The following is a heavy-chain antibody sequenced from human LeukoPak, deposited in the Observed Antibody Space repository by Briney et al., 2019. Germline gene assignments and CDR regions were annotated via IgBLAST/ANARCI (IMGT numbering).Heavy chain of an antibody. J-gene: IGHJ4*02. CDR2: INHSGST. CDR1: GGSFSGYY. CDR3: ARSGYSYGSDY. V-gene: IGHV4-34*01. Sequence: SETLSLTRAVYGGSFSGYYWSWIRQPPGKGLEWIGEINHSGSTNYNPSLKGRVTISVDTSKNQFSLKLSSVTAADTAVYYCARSGYSYGSDYWGQGTLVTVSS. D-gene: IGHD5-18*01.